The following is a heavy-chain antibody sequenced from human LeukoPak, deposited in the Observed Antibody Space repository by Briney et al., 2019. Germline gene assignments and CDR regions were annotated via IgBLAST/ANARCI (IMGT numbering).Heavy chain of an antibody. CDR1: GGSISSSSYY. Sequence: PSETLSLTCTVSGGSISSSSYYWDWIRQPPGKGLEWIGSIYYSGSTYYYPSLKSRVTISVDTSKSQFSLKLSSVTAADTAVYYCARLKSYYGSGSYYPFDYWGQGTLVTVSS. CDR2: IYYSGST. V-gene: IGHV4-39*01. D-gene: IGHD3-10*01. J-gene: IGHJ4*02. CDR3: ARLKSYYGSGSYYPFDY.